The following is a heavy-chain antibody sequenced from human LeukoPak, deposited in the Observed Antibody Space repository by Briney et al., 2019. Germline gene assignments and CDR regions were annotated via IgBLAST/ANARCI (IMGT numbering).Heavy chain of an antibody. CDR1: GGSISSYY. J-gene: IGHJ3*02. D-gene: IGHD3-22*01. CDR3: AREGYYYDSSGYNKNDALDI. V-gene: IGHV4-59*01. Sequence: PSETLSLTCTVSGGSISSYYWSWIRQPPGKGLEWIGYIYYSGSTNYNPSLKSRVTISVDTSKNQFSLKLSSVTAADTAVYYCAREGYYYDSSGYNKNDALDIWGQGTMVTVSS. CDR2: IYYSGST.